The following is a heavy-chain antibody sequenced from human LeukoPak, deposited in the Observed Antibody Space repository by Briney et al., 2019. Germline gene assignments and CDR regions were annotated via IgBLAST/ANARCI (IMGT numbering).Heavy chain of an antibody. Sequence: SETLSLTCTVSGGSISSYYWSWIRQPPGKGLEWIGYIYYSGSTNYNPSLKSRVTISVDTSKNQFSLKLSSVTAADTAVYNCARRRWTLGYCSGGSCYGVRDYYVDYWGQGTLVTVSS. D-gene: IGHD2-15*01. J-gene: IGHJ4*02. CDR2: IYYSGST. CDR3: ARRRWTLGYCSGGSCYGVRDYYVDY. CDR1: GGSISSYY. V-gene: IGHV4-59*12.